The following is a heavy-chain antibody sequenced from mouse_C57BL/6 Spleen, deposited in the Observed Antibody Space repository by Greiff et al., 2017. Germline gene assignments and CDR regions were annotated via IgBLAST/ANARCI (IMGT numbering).Heavy chain of an antibody. V-gene: IGHV5-17*01. J-gene: IGHJ4*01. CDR2: ISSGSSTI. CDR1: GFTFSDYG. Sequence: EVKLVESGGGLVKPGGSLKLSCAASGFTFSDYGMHWVRQAPEKGLEWVAYISSGSSTIYYADTVKGRFTISRDNAKNTLFLQMTSLRSEDTAMYYCAREAIVTTRYYAMDYWGQGTSVTVSS. D-gene: IGHD2-5*01. CDR3: AREAIVTTRYYAMDY.